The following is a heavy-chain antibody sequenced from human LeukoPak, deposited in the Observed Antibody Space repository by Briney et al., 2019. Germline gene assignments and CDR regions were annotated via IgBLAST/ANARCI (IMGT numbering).Heavy chain of an antibody. Sequence: SETLSLTCTVSGGSISSGDYYWSWIRQPPGKGLEWIGYIYYSGSTYYNPSLKSRVTISVDRSKNQFSLKLSSVTAADTAVYYCAREGLLTGNFDYWGQGTLVTVSS. CDR3: AREGLLTGNFDY. D-gene: IGHD1-20*01. CDR1: GGSISSGDYY. J-gene: IGHJ4*02. CDR2: IYYSGST. V-gene: IGHV4-30-4*08.